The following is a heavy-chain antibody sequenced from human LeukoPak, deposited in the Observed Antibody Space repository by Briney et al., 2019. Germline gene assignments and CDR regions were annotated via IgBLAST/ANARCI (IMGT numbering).Heavy chain of an antibody. Sequence: GGSLRLSCAASGFTFSSYSMNWVRQAPGKGLEWVSSISSSSSYIYYADSVKGRFTISRDNAKNSLYLQMNSLRAEDTALYYCAKAAMIVVVTSPIDYWGQGTLVTVSS. V-gene: IGHV3-21*04. D-gene: IGHD3-22*01. CDR1: GFTFSSYS. CDR3: AKAAMIVVVTSPIDY. J-gene: IGHJ4*02. CDR2: ISSSSSYI.